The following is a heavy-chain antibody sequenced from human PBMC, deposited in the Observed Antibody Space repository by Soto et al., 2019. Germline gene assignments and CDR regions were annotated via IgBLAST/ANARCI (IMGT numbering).Heavy chain of an antibody. J-gene: IGHJ4*02. Sequence: AGSLRLCCGAAGFICRNYGMHRIRQAPDKGLEWLAIIWFDGSNKWYADSVKGRFIISRDDSKNMVYLQMNSLRVDDTAIYYCTRANTSPFDFWAGGTLVTVSS. CDR1: GFICRNYG. CDR2: IWFDGSNK. V-gene: IGHV3-33*01. CDR3: TRANTSPFDF.